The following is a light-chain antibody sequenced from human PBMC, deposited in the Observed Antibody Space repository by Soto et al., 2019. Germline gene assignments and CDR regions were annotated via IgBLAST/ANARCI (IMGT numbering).Light chain of an antibody. CDR3: QHYNNWPPWT. Sequence: IAMTQSPATLSVSPGERDTLSCRASQIIANNLAWYQQKPGQAPRLLIYGASTRAPGIPARFSGSASGTEFTLTISRLQSEDFAIYYCQHYNNWPPWTFGQGTKVDIK. V-gene: IGKV3-15*01. CDR1: QIIANN. CDR2: GAS. J-gene: IGKJ1*01.